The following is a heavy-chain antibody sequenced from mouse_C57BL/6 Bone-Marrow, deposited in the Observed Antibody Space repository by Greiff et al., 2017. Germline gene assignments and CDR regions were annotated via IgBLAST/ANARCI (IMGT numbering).Heavy chain of an antibody. Sequence: EVQLVESGGGLVKPGGSLTLSCAASGFTFSSYTMSWVRQTPEKRLEWVATISGGGGNTYYPASVKGRFTISRDNAKNTLYLERSGLRSEDTALYYCARYYYGSSDYAMDYWGQGTSVTVSS. CDR3: ARYYYGSSDYAMDY. CDR2: ISGGGGNT. D-gene: IGHD1-1*01. J-gene: IGHJ4*01. V-gene: IGHV5-9*01. CDR1: GFTFSSYT.